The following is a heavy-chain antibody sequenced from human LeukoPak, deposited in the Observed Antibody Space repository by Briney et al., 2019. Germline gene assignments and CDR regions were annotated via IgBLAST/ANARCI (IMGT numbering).Heavy chain of an antibody. CDR3: TRDSGYNAFDI. D-gene: IGHD5-12*01. CDR2: ISSSSSYI. Sequence: GGSLRLSCAASGFTFSSYSMNWVRQAPGKGLEWVSSISSSSSYIYYADSVKGRFTISRDNAKNSLYLQMNSLRGEDTAVYYCTRDSGYNAFDIWGQGTMVTVSS. J-gene: IGHJ3*02. V-gene: IGHV3-21*01. CDR1: GFTFSSYS.